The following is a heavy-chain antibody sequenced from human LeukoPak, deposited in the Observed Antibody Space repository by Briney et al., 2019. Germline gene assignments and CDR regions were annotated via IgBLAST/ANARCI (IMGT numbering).Heavy chain of an antibody. Sequence: GGSLRLSCAASGFTFSSYGMSWVRQAPGKGLEWVSAVSATGGTTYYADSVKGRFTISRDNSKNTLYLQMNSLRAEDTAIYYCAKNGDRGAYCSGGSCYPYYYYYIDVWGKGTTVTISS. J-gene: IGHJ6*03. CDR1: GFTFSSYG. D-gene: IGHD2-15*01. CDR3: AKNGDRGAYCSGGSCYPYYYYYIDV. CDR2: VSATGGTT. V-gene: IGHV3-23*01.